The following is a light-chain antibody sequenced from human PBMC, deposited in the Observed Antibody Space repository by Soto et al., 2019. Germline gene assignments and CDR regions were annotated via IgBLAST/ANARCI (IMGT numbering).Light chain of an antibody. CDR3: QQYGSSLIT. J-gene: IGKJ5*01. V-gene: IGKV3-20*01. Sequence: LAQSACTLSLSPGESAPLSCRASQSVRSSYLAWYQQKPGQAPRLLIYGASSRATGIPDRFSGSGSGTDFTLTISRLEPEDFAVYYCQQYGSSLITFGQGTRLEIK. CDR1: QSVRSSY. CDR2: GAS.